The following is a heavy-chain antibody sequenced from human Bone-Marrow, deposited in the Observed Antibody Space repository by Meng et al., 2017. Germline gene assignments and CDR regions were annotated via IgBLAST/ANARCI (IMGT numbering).Heavy chain of an antibody. Sequence: GGSLRLSCAASGFTFSSYCMHWVRQAPGKGLEWVAVIWYDGSNKYYADSVKGRFTISRDNSKNTLYLQMNSLRAEDTAVYYCARDRDYYDSSGYYYAGDAFDIWGQGTMVTVSS. D-gene: IGHD3-22*01. CDR1: GFTFSSYC. J-gene: IGHJ3*02. CDR3: ARDRDYYDSSGYYYAGDAFDI. V-gene: IGHV3-33*01. CDR2: IWYDGSNK.